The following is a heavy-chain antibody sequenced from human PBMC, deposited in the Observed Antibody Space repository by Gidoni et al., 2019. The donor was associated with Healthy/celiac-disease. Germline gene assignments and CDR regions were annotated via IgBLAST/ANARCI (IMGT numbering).Heavy chain of an antibody. J-gene: IGHJ2*01. CDR3: ARVPPFWGSYRNHWYFDL. D-gene: IGHD3-16*02. V-gene: IGHV1-2*02. CDR1: GYTFTGYY. CDR2: INPNRGGT. Sequence: QVQLVQSGAEVKKPGASVKVSCKASGYTFTGYYMHWVRQAPGQGLEWMGWINPNRGGTNYAQKFQGRVTMTRDTSISTAYMELSRLRSDDTAVYYCARVPPFWGSYRNHWYFDLWGRGTLVTVSS.